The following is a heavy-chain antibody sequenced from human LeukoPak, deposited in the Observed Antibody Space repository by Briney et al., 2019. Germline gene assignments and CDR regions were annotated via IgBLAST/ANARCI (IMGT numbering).Heavy chain of an antibody. J-gene: IGHJ6*02. CDR2: IIPILGIA. V-gene: IGHV1-69*04. CDR3: ARAGLVATTYYGMDV. D-gene: IGHD5-12*01. CDR1: GGAFSSYA. Sequence: ASVKVSCKASGGAFSSYAISWVRQAPGQGLEWMGRIIPILGIANYAQKFQGRVTITADKSTSTAYMELSSLRSEDTAVYYCARAGLVATTYYGMDVWGQGTTVTVSS.